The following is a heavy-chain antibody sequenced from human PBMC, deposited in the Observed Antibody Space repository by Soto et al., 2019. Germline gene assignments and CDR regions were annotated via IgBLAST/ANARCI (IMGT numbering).Heavy chain of an antibody. J-gene: IGHJ4*02. V-gene: IGHV3-33*01. Sequence: QAQLVESGGGVVQPGRSLRLYCAASGFTFSSYGMHWVRQAPGKGLEWMAVIWYDGNSKDYGDSVRGRFTVSRDNSKNTLYLQMDSLRAEDTAVYYCARDSSSGEGFDFWGQGTLVTVSS. CDR1: GFTFSSYG. CDR3: ARDSSSGEGFDF. CDR2: IWYDGNSK. D-gene: IGHD7-27*01.